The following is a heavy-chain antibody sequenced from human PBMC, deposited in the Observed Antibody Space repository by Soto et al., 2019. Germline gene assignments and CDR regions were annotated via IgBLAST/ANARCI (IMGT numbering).Heavy chain of an antibody. V-gene: IGHV3-23*01. CDR2: ISGSGGST. D-gene: IGHD6-13*01. CDR3: AKDTSGWYACDY. CDR1: EFAVSGGA. J-gene: IGHJ4*02. Sequence: AWCERQCGAAAEFAVSGGAISWVSQAPGKGLEWVSAISGSGGSTYYADSVKGRFTISRDNSKNTLYLQVNSLRADDTAVYYCAKDTSGWYACDYWGQGTQVTVSS.